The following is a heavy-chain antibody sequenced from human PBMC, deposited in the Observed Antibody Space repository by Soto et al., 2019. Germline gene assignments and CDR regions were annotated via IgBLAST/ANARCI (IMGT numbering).Heavy chain of an antibody. CDR1: GFTFINYA. CDR3: AKDTYSSSWYF. D-gene: IGHD6-13*01. V-gene: IGHV3-23*01. Sequence: GGSLRLSCAGSGFTFINYAMTWVRQAPGKGLEWVSSISNRGGDTYYVDSVKGRFTISRDNSKNTLYLQMNSLRAEDTAVYYCAKDTYSSSWYFWGQGTLVTVSS. CDR2: ISNRGGDT. J-gene: IGHJ4*02.